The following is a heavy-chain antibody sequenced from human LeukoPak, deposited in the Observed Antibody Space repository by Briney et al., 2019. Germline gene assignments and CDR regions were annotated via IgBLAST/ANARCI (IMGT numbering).Heavy chain of an antibody. Sequence: GESLKIPWYGSGYSFNSYWIDWVRQKPGKGLEWMGIIYPGDSTHRYRPSFQGQVTILADKSISTAYLQWSSREVSDTVMYYCARPVGGSGWGGFGYWGQGTLVTVSS. CDR3: ARPVGGSGWGGFGY. V-gene: IGHV5-51*01. D-gene: IGHD6-25*01. CDR2: IYPGDSTH. J-gene: IGHJ4*02. CDR1: GYSFNSYW.